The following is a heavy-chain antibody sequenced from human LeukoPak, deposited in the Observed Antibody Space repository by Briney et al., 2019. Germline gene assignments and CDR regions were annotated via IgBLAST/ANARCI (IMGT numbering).Heavy chain of an antibody. D-gene: IGHD4-17*01. J-gene: IGHJ4*02. CDR3: AKADYGDYEGICFDY. V-gene: IGHV3-23*01. CDR2: ISGSGGST. Sequence: GGSLRLSCAASGFTFSSYAMSWVRQAPGKGLEWVSAISGSGGSTYYADSVKGRFTISRDNSKNMLYLQMNSLRAEDTAVYYCAKADYGDYEGICFDYWGQGTLVTVSS. CDR1: GFTFSSYA.